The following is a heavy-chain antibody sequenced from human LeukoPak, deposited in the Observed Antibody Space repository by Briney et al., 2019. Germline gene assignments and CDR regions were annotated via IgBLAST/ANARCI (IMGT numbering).Heavy chain of an antibody. J-gene: IGHJ4*02. CDR2: ISSSSSYI. V-gene: IGHV3-21*01. CDR3: ARGITYYYGSGSYPFDY. CDR1: GFTFSSYS. D-gene: IGHD3-10*01. Sequence: PGGSLRLSCAASGFTFSSYSMNWVRQAPGKGLEWVSSISSSSSYIYYADSVKGRFTISRDNAKNSLYLQMNSLRAEDTAVYYCARGITYYYGSGSYPFDYWGQGTLVTVSS.